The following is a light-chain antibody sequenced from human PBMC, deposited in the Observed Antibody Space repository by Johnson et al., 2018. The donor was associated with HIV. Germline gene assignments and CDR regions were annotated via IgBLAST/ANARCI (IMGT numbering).Light chain of an antibody. J-gene: IGLJ1*01. CDR1: SSNIGKNS. CDR3: GTWDTSLRSGF. V-gene: IGLV1-51*02. Sequence: QFVLTQPPSVSAAPGQKVTIPCSGSSSNIGKNSVSWYQQLPGTAPKLLISENNKRPSGTPDRFSGSKSGTSATRGITGIQTGAEDDYYCGTWDTSLRSGFFGTGTKVTVL. CDR2: ENN.